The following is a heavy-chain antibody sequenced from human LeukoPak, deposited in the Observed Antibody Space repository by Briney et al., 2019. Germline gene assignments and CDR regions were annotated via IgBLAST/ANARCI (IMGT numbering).Heavy chain of an antibody. D-gene: IGHD3-22*01. CDR1: GFTFSSYT. V-gene: IGHV3-21*04. CDR2: ISSSSSYI. CDR3: ARDPYDSSGYYYY. J-gene: IGHJ4*02. Sequence: GGSLRLSCAASGFTFSSYTMKWVRQAPGKGLEWVSSISSSSSYIYYADSVKGRFTISRDNAKNSLFLQMNSLRAEDTAVYYCARDPYDSSGYYYYWGQGTLVTVSS.